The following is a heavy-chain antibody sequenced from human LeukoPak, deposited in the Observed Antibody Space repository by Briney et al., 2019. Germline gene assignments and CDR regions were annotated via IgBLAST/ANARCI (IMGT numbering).Heavy chain of an antibody. D-gene: IGHD1-26*01. J-gene: IGHJ6*02. CDR1: GITFSTST. CDR3: AREGQLVGPTPKVHYYGMDF. V-gene: IGHV3-48*02. CDR2: ISGSSSNI. Sequence: GGSLRLSCAASGITFSTSTMNWVRQAPGKGLEWVSYISGSSSNIYYADSVKGRFTVSRDNSRNSLYLQMNNLRDDDTAVYFCAREGQLVGPTPKVHYYGMDFWDQGTTVTVYS.